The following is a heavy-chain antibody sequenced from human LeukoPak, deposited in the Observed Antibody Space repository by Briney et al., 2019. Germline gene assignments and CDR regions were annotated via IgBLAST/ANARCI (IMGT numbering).Heavy chain of an antibody. Sequence: SGGSLRLSCVSSGFTFSRYGIHWVRQDPGKGLEWVSFIQTDGSAKYYSDSVRGRFTISRDNPKNTVYLQMNSLSTEDTAVYCCAIEISRLVIHAFDLWGQGTMVTVSS. V-gene: IGHV3-30*02. J-gene: IGHJ3*01. CDR3: AIEISRLVIHAFDL. D-gene: IGHD3-9*01. CDR1: GFTFSRYG. CDR2: IQTDGSAK.